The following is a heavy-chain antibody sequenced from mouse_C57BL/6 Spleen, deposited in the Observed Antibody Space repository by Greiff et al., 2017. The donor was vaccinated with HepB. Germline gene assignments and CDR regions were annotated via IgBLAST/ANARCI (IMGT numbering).Heavy chain of an antibody. J-gene: IGHJ3*01. CDR2: ISSGGSYT. V-gene: IGHV5-6*01. CDR3: ARYDYDEAWFAY. Sequence: EVMLVESGGDLVKPGGSLKLSCAASGFTFSSYGMSWVRQTPDKRLEWVATISSGGSYTYYPDSVKGRFTISRDNAKNTLYLHMSSLKSEDTAMYYCARYDYDEAWFAYWGQGTLVTVSA. D-gene: IGHD2-4*01. CDR1: GFTFSSYG.